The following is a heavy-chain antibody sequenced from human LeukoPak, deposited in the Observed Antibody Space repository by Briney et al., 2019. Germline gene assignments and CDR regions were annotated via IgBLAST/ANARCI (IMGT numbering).Heavy chain of an antibody. CDR2: ISGSGAST. CDR1: GFTLSTNA. V-gene: IGHV3-23*01. Sequence: GGSLRLSCLTSGFTLSTNAMSWVRQAPGKGLEWISGISGSGASTYYADSVKGRFTISRDDSRNTLYLQMNSLRGDDTAVYYCASPRAAGYDYWGQGTLVTVSS. CDR3: ASPRAAGYDY. D-gene: IGHD6-13*01. J-gene: IGHJ4*02.